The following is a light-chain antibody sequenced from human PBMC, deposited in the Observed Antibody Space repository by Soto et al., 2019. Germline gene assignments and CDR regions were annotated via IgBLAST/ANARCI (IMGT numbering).Light chain of an antibody. Sequence: VRTQLPAPLFVFSGERATLACRASQSVSSSYLPWSQKTPGQAPRLLIYGASSRATGIPDRFTGSGSATDFTLPNPRLDAEDFAVYYCQQPEAFGQGTKVDIK. CDR2: GAS. CDR3: QQPEA. J-gene: IGKJ1*01. CDR1: QSVSSSY. V-gene: IGKV3-20*01.